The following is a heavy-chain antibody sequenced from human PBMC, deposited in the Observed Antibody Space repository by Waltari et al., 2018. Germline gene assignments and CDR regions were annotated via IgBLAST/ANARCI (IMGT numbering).Heavy chain of an antibody. D-gene: IGHD2-2*01. CDR3: TTEGGRTWPMY. CDR1: GFTFANAW. Sequence: EVQLVESGGGWVRPGDSLRLSCVAAGFTFANAWINWVRQAPGKGLEWVGRLKSKAEGGTTDYAAPVKGRFAISRDDSKDTAYLQMNSLKTEDTAMYFCTTEGGRTWPMYWGQGTLVTVSS. J-gene: IGHJ4*02. CDR2: LKSKAEGGTT. V-gene: IGHV3-15*01.